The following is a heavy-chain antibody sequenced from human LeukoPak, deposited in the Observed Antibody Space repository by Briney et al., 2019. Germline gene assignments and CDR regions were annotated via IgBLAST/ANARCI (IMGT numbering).Heavy chain of an antibody. D-gene: IGHD6-13*01. CDR3: ARGLGSSWFYR. J-gene: IGHJ4*02. CDR2: ISGSGSPV. Sequence: GGSLRLSCAASGFSFSSENMNWVRQAPGKGPEWLSYISGSGSPVSYADSVKGRSTISRDNAKNLLYLQMISLRDGDTAVYYCARGLGSSWFYRWGQGTLVTVSS. V-gene: IGHV3-48*02. CDR1: GFSFSSEN.